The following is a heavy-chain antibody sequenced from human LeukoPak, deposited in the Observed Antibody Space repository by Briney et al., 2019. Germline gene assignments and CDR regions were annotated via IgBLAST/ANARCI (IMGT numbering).Heavy chain of an antibody. D-gene: IGHD3-22*01. J-gene: IGHJ4*02. CDR1: GGSISSGGYC. V-gene: IGHV4-31*03. Sequence: SETLSLTCTVSGGSISSGGYCWSWIRQHPGKGLEWIGYIYYSGSTYYNPSLKSRVTISVDTSKNQFSLKLISVTAADTAVYYCARGPSGYYFDYWGQGTLVTVSS. CDR2: IYYSGST. CDR3: ARGPSGYYFDY.